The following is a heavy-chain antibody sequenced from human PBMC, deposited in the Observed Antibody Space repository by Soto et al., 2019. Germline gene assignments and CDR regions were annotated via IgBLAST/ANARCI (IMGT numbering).Heavy chain of an antibody. CDR3: AKGPRPYCSGGSCYVF. D-gene: IGHD2-15*01. CDR1: GFTFSSYA. CDR2: ISGSGGST. J-gene: IGHJ4*02. V-gene: IGHV3-23*01. Sequence: AGGSLRVSCAASGFTFSSYAMSWVRQAPGKGLEWVSAISGSGGSTYYADSVKGRFTISRDNSKNTLYLQMNSLRAEDTAVYYCAKGPRPYCSGGSCYVFWGQGTLVTVSS.